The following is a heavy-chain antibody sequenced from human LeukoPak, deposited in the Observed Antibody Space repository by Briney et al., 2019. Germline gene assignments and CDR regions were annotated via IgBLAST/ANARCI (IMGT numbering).Heavy chain of an antibody. J-gene: IGHJ6*02. Sequence: SETLSLTCAVSGDSISSSNWWSWVRQPPGKGLEWIGEIYHSGSTNYNPSLKSRVTISVDKSKNQFSLKLSSVTAADTAVYYCAKRFYYYGMDVWGQGTTVTVSS. V-gene: IGHV4-4*02. D-gene: IGHD3-3*01. CDR3: AKRFYYYGMDV. CDR1: GDSISSSNW. CDR2: IYHSGST.